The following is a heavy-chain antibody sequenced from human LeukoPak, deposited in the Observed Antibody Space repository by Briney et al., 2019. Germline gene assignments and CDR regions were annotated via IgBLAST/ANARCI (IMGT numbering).Heavy chain of an antibody. V-gene: IGHV3-23*01. Sequence: GGSLRLSCAASGFSFSTYAMNWVRQTPGKELEWVSGIGGSGTTIYYADSVRGRFTISRDNSKNTLYLRMNSLRVDDTAVYYCARDSNSGTYYSHFDYWGQGVLVTVSS. CDR3: ARDSNSGTYYSHFDY. CDR2: IGGSGTTI. J-gene: IGHJ4*02. D-gene: IGHD1-26*01. CDR1: GFSFSTYA.